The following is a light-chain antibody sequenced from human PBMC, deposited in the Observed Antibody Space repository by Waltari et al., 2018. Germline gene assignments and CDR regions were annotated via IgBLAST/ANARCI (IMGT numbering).Light chain of an antibody. CDR1: SVVNYNS. Sequence: QSALTQPRSVSGSPGQSVTISCTGTSVVNYNSVSWYQQHPGKAPKLMIYDDNKRPSGVPDRFSASKSADTASLTMSGLQADDEADYYCCTYESRYTFEILFGGGTKLTVL. CDR3: CTYESRYTFEIL. V-gene: IGLV2-11*01. CDR2: DDN. J-gene: IGLJ2*01.